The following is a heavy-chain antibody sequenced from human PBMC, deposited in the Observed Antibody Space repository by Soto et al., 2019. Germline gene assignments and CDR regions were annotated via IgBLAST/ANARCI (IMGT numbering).Heavy chain of an antibody. CDR2: IYYSGST. CDR1: GGSISSYY. V-gene: IGHV4-59*01. CDR3: ARAPPACSGGSCYSRYYYYGMDV. Sequence: ETLSLTCTVSGGSISSYYWSWIRQPPGKGLEWIGYIYYSGSTNYNPSLKSRVTISVDTSKDQFSLKLSSVTAADTAVYYCARAPPACSGGSCYSRYYYYGMDVWGQGTTVTVSS. D-gene: IGHD2-15*01. J-gene: IGHJ6*02.